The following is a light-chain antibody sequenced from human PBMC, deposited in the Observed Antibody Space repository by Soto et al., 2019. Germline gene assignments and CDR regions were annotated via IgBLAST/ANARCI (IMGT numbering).Light chain of an antibody. V-gene: IGKV3-15*01. CDR1: QSVRSN. CDR2: AAS. J-gene: IGKJ1*01. CDR3: QQYNNWQT. Sequence: EIVMTQSPATLSVSPGERATLSCRASQSVRSNLAWYNQRPGQAPRLLIYAASARATGIPARLSGSGSGTEFTLTISGMKSEDFGLYYCQQYNNWQTFGHGTKVDIK.